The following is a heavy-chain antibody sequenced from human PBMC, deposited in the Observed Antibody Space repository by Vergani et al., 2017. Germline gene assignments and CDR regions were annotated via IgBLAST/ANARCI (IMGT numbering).Heavy chain of an antibody. D-gene: IGHD2-21*01. CDR1: GFTSSYYG. CDR3: ATESCGAPGGQIGYFKE. J-gene: IGHJ1*01. CDR2: ISCDGTQK. Sequence: QVHLVESGGGVVQPGRSLRLSCVVSGFTSSYYGMHWVRQAPGKGLEWVAVISCDGTQKYYADSVKGRFTISRDNSKSTLYLQMNSLRTEDTAVYYCATESCGAPGGQIGYFKEWGQGTMVTVSS. V-gene: IGHV3-30*03.